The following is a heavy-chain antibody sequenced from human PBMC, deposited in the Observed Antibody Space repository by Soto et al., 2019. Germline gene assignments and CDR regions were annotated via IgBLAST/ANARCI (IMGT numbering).Heavy chain of an antibody. CDR2: ITSSSTTI. CDR1: GFTFSAYS. V-gene: IGHV3-48*01. CDR3: AREQYAGSGPDS. J-gene: IGHJ4*02. D-gene: IGHD3-22*01. Sequence: EVQLVESGGNLVQPGGSLRLSCAASGFTFSAYSMNWVRQAPGRGLEWISYITSSSTTIYYADSVRGRFTISRDNAKNSLFLQMNSLRAEDTAVYYCAREQYAGSGPDSWGKGTLVTVSS.